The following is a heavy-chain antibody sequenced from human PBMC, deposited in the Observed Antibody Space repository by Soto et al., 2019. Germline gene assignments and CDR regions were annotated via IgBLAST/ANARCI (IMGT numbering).Heavy chain of an antibody. V-gene: IGHV1-18*04. CDR2: ISAYNGNT. CDR3: ARATYYYDSSGYSPVIATPDYFDY. D-gene: IGHD3-22*01. J-gene: IGHJ4*02. CDR1: GYTFTSYG. Sequence: ASVKVSCKASGYTFTSYGISWVRQAPGQGLEWMGWISAYNGNTNYAQKLQGRVTMTTDTSTSTAYMELRSLRSDDTAVYYCARATYYYDSSGYSPVIATPDYFDYWGQGTLVTV.